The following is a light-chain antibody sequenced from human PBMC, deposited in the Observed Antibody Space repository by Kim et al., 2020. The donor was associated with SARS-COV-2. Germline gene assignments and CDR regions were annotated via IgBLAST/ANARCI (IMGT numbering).Light chain of an antibody. J-gene: IGLJ3*02. CDR1: SLRKYY. V-gene: IGLV3-19*01. CDR3: NSRDSSGDHVV. Sequence: AWGQTVRLTCQGDSLRKYYATWYQQRPGQAPVLVLYGKYNRPSGIPDRFSGSASGNTASLTITGAQAEDEADYYCNSRDSSGDHVVFGGGTKLTVL. CDR2: GKY.